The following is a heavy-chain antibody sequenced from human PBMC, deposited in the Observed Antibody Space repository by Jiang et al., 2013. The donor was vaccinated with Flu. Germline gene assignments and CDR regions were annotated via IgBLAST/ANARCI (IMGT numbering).Heavy chain of an antibody. J-gene: IGHJ4*02. CDR2: ISYDGSNK. Sequence: AASGFTFSSYAMHWVRQAPGKGLEWVAVISYDGSNKYYADSVKGRFTISRDNSKNTLYLQMNSLRAEDTAVYYCETSYPDYWGQGTLVTVSS. D-gene: IGHD1-26*01. V-gene: IGHV3-30*04. CDR3: ETSYPDY. CDR1: GFTFSSYA.